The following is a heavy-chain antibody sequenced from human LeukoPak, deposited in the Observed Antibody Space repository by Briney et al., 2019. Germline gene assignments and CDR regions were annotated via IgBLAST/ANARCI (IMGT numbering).Heavy chain of an antibody. J-gene: IGHJ4*02. CDR3: ARSPGGSGSYSALDY. CDR2: IIPIFGTA. V-gene: IGHV1-69*13. CDR1: GGTFSSYA. D-gene: IGHD1-26*01. Sequence: SVKVSFKASGGTFSSYAISWVRQAPGQGLEWMGGIIPIFGTANYAQKFQGRVTITADESTSTAYMELSSLRSEDTAVYYCARSPGGSGSYSALDYWGQGTLVTVSS.